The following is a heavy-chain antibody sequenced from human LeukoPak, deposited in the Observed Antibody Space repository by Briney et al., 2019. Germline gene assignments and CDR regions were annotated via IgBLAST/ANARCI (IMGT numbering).Heavy chain of an antibody. D-gene: IGHD3-22*01. CDR1: GYTFSSYG. Sequence: ASVKVSCKASGYTFSSYGISWVRQAPGQGLEWMGWISAHNGNTNYAQKLQGRVTMTTDTSTSTAYIELRSLRSDDTAVYYCARDKARYDSSGYSNWFDPWGQGTLVTVSS. V-gene: IGHV1-18*01. J-gene: IGHJ5*02. CDR3: ARDKARYDSSGYSNWFDP. CDR2: ISAHNGNT.